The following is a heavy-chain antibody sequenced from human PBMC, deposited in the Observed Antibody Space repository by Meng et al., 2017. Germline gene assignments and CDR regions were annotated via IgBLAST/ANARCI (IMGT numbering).Heavy chain of an antibody. CDR1: GFTFDDYA. V-gene: IGHV3-9*01. D-gene: IGHD2-15*01. J-gene: IGHJ4*02. Sequence: SLKISCAASGFTFDDYAMHWVRQAPGKGLEWVSGISWNSGSIGYADSVKGRFTISRDNAKNSLYLQMNSLRAEDTALYYCAKDHCSGGSCYSGYWGQGNRVNGYS. CDR2: ISWNSGSI. CDR3: AKDHCSGGSCYSGY.